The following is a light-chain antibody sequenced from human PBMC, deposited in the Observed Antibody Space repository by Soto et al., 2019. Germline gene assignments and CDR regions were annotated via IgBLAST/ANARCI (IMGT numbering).Light chain of an antibody. J-gene: IGKJ4*01. V-gene: IGKV1-5*03. CDR1: QSISTW. CDR2: KAS. Sequence: DIQMTQSPSTLPASVGDRVTITCRSNQSISTWLAWYQQKPGKAPNLLIYKASRLETGVPSRFSGSGSGTEFTLTISSLQPDDFATYYCQQYNSYSPLTFGGGTKV. CDR3: QQYNSYSPLT.